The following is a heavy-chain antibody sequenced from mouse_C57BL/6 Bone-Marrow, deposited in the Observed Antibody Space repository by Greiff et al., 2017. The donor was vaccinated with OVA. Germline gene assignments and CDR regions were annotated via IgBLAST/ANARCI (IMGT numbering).Heavy chain of an antibody. Sequence: VQGVESGPGLVQPSQSLSITCTVSGFSLTSYGVHWVRQSPGKGLEWLGVLWSGGSTDYNAAFIYKMSIRKDNSTSPVFFKMNSLQADDTATYYCARSRFAYWGQGTLVTVSA. J-gene: IGHJ3*01. CDR2: LWSGGST. CDR3: ARSRFAY. CDR1: GFSLTSYG. V-gene: IGHV2-2*01.